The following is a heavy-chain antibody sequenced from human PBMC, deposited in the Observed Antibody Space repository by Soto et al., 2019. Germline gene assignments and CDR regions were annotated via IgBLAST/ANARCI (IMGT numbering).Heavy chain of an antibody. CDR2: ISGSGGNT. J-gene: IGHJ6*02. D-gene: IGHD3-16*01. V-gene: IGHV3-23*01. CDR3: AKGLRRLLRTQYYYGLDV. CDR1: GFTFSPYA. Sequence: GGSLRLFCAASGFTFSPYAMTWVRQAPGKGLEWVSSISGSGGNTNYADSVKGRFTVSRDNSKRTLSLQMNSLTEEDTAIYYCAKGLRRLLRTQYYYGLDVWGRGTTVTVSS.